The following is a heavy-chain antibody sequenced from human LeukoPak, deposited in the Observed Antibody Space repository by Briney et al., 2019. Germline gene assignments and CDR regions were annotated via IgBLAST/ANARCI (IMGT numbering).Heavy chain of an antibody. CDR2: INANSGTT. Sequence: GGSLTLSCAASGFAFSFYAMSWLRQPPGKGLEWVSTINANSGTTSYAASVRGRFTISRDNSKNTLYLQVNTLRADDTATYYCAKPISGGLAVTADWFHPWGQGTLVVVSS. V-gene: IGHV3-23*01. J-gene: IGHJ5*01. D-gene: IGHD6-19*01. CDR3: AKPISGGLAVTADWFHP. CDR1: GFAFSFYA.